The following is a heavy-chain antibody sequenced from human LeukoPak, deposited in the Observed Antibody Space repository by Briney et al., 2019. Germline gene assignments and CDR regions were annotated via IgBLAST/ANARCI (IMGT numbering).Heavy chain of an antibody. D-gene: IGHD2-2*01. CDR3: VKDRCDRTTCPEV. J-gene: IGHJ4*02. CDR2: ISGSGST. Sequence: GGSLRLSCAASGFTFSTYAMTWVRQAPGEGLEWVSGISGSGSTYYTDSVKGRFTISRDNSKNTLHLQMSSLRAEDTALYYCVKDRCDRTTCPEVWGQGTLVTVSS. V-gene: IGHV3-23*01. CDR1: GFTFSTYA.